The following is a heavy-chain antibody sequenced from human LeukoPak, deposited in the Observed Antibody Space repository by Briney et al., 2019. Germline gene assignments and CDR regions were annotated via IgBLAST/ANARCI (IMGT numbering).Heavy chain of an antibody. CDR1: GYTFTSYG. Sequence: GASVKVSCKASGYTFTSYGISWVRQAPGQGLEWMGWISAYNGNTNYAQKLQGRVTMTTDTSTSTAYMELRSLRSDDTAVYYCAREAGGDYSGYDSSYFDYWGQGTLVTVSS. CDR2: ISAYNGNT. D-gene: IGHD5-12*01. CDR3: AREAGGDYSGYDSSYFDY. J-gene: IGHJ4*02. V-gene: IGHV1-18*01.